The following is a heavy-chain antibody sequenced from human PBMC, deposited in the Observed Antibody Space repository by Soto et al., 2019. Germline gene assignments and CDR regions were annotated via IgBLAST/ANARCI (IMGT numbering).Heavy chain of an antibody. D-gene: IGHD6-19*01. J-gene: IGHJ5*02. CDR3: ARSDSSGWYGANWFDP. CDR1: GYTFTSYA. CDR2: INAGNGNT. Sequence: GASVKVSCKASGYTFTSYAMHWVRQAPGQRLEWMGWINAGNGNTKYSRKFQGRVTITRDTSASTAYMELSSLRSEDTAVYYCARSDSSGWYGANWFDPWGQGTLVTVSS. V-gene: IGHV1-3*01.